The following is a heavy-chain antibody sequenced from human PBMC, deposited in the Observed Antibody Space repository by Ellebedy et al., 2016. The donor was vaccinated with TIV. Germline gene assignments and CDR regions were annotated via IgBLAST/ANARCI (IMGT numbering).Heavy chain of an antibody. D-gene: IGHD1-26*01. V-gene: IGHV3-23*01. J-gene: IGHJ4*02. Sequence: GESLKISCVASGFTFSSYAMSWVRQAPGKGLDWVSSLSASGGSTYYADSVKGRFTISRDNSKNTLYLQMNSLRGEDTAVYYCARDGIVGGPTEYYFDSWGQGTLVTVSS. CDR3: ARDGIVGGPTEYYFDS. CDR1: GFTFSSYA. CDR2: LSASGGST.